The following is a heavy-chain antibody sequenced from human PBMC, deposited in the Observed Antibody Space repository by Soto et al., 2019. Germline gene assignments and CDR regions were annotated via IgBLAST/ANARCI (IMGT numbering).Heavy chain of an antibody. CDR3: VRALYRRGTYYALDT. CDR1: GYTPTNYD. V-gene: IGHV1-18*01. D-gene: IGHD3-16*01. Sequence: QVPLVQSGPEVKKPGASVTVSCKTSGYTPTNYDIGWVRQAPGQGLEWMGWISAYNGNRNSAQKLQGRLTMTTDTSTETAYMELMRLRPGDTAVEFCVRALYRRGTYYALDTWGQGTLVTVSS. CDR2: ISAYNGNR. J-gene: IGHJ4*02.